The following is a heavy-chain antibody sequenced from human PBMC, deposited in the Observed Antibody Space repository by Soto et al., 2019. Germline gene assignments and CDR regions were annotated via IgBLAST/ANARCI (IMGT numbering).Heavy chain of an antibody. V-gene: IGHV4-61*01. D-gene: IGHD7-27*01. J-gene: IGHJ4*02. Sequence: QMQLQESGPGLVKPSETLSITCNVSGGSVSSVKYFWSWIRQPPGKGLEWIAYIYNNGNTSYNASLVIRATISVDTSKNQCSLKLTSVTAAVSAVYFCARTVMPVGNLAAFDHWGQGVLVTVSS. CDR3: ARTVMPVGNLAAFDH. CDR1: GGSVSSVKYF. CDR2: IYNNGNT.